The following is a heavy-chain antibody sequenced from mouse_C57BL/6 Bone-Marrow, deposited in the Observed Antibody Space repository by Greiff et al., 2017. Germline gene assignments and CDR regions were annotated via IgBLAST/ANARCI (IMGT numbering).Heavy chain of an antibody. Sequence: EVQVVESGGDLVKPGASLKLSCAASGFTFSSYGMSWVSQTPDKRLEWVATISSGGSYTYYPDSVKGQFTISRDKAKNTRDLQRSSLKSEDTAMYYCARHGDCYYHYAMDYWGQGTAVTVSS. V-gene: IGHV5-6*01. CDR2: ISSGGSYT. CDR3: ARHGDCYYHYAMDY. D-gene: IGHD2-3*01. CDR1: GFTFSSYG. J-gene: IGHJ4*01.